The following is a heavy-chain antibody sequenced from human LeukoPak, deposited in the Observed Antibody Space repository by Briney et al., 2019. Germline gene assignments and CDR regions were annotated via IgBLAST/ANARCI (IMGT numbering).Heavy chain of an antibody. CDR2: IYYSGST. J-gene: IGHJ4*02. V-gene: IGHV4-59*12. D-gene: IGHD6-25*01. CDR1: GGSISSYY. Sequence: SETLSLTCTVSGGSISSYYWSWIRQPPGKGLEWIGYIYYSGSTNYNPSLKSRVTISVDTSKNQFSLKLSSVTAADTAVYYCARDKGAAGFDYWGQGTLVTVSS. CDR3: ARDKGAAGFDY.